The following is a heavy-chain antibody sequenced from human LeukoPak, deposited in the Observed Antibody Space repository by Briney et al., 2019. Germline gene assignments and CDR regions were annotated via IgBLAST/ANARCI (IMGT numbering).Heavy chain of an antibody. Sequence: SETLSLTCAVSGGSISSYYWSWIRQPPGKGLKWIGYIYYSGSTNYNPSLKSRVTILVDTSKNQVTLKLSSVTAADTAVYYCARGPDSSGYHFDYWGQGTPVTVSS. CDR3: ARGPDSSGYHFDY. V-gene: IGHV4-59*01. D-gene: IGHD3-22*01. CDR1: GGSISSYY. J-gene: IGHJ4*02. CDR2: IYYSGST.